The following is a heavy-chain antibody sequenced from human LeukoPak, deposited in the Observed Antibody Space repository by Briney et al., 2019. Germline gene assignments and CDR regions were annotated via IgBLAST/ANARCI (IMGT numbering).Heavy chain of an antibody. Sequence: SETLSLTCTVSGGSISSYYWSWIRQPPGKGLEWIGYIYYSGSTNYNPSLKSRVTISVDTSKNQFSLKLSSVTAADTAVYYCARAPRGPYFFDYWGQGTLVTASS. CDR3: ARAPRGPYFFDY. CDR2: IYYSGST. V-gene: IGHV4-59*01. CDR1: GGSISSYY. J-gene: IGHJ4*02.